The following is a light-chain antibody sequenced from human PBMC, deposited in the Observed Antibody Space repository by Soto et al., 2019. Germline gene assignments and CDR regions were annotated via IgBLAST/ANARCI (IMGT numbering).Light chain of an antibody. CDR3: CSYLGGRTYV. CDR2: EGS. J-gene: IGLJ1*01. V-gene: IGLV2-23*01. Sequence: QPALTQPASVPGSPGQSVTISCSGSISDVGSSGPVSWYQHHPGQVPKLIIYEGSRRPSGVSSRFSGSKKGNTASLTITGLQAEAEANYYCCSYLGGRTYVFGTGTKVTVL. CDR1: ISDVGSSGP.